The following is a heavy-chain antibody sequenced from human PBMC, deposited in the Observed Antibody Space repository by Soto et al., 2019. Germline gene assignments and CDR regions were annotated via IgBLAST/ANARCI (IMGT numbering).Heavy chain of an antibody. J-gene: IGHJ4*02. CDR3: ARQFCTTTDCSMCFDN. D-gene: IGHD2-8*01. CDR1: GYDFTRDW. V-gene: IGHV5-51*01. CDR2: VYPRGSDT. Sequence: PGESLKISCETSGYDFTRDWIGWVRQRPGKGLEWVGLVYPRGSDTRYSPSFRGHVSMSADESVRTAYLQWTSLEASDTAIYYCARQFCTTTDCSMCFDNWGQGTPVTVSS.